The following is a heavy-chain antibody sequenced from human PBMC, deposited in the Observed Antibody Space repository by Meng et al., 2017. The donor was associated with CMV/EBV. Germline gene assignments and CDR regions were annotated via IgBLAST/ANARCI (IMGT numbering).Heavy chain of an antibody. Sequence: GGSLRLSCTASGFTFGDYAMSWVRQAPGKGLEWVGFIRSKAYGGTTEYAASVKGRFTIPRDDSKSIAYLQMNSLKTEDTAVYYWTRDADRYCSSTSCVPFNYWGQGTLVTVSS. CDR2: IRSKAYGGTT. CDR1: GFTFGDYA. J-gene: IGHJ4*02. V-gene: IGHV3-49*04. CDR3: TRDADRYCSSTSCVPFNY. D-gene: IGHD2-2*01.